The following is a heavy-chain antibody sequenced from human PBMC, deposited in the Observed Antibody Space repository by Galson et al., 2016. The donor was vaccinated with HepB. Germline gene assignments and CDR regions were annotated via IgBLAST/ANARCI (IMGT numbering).Heavy chain of an antibody. CDR2: VYSSGST. V-gene: IGHV4-59*08. Sequence: SETLSLTCTVSNDSITYYYWSWIRQPPGKGLEWIGYVYSSGSTNYAPSFRSRVTISVDTSKSQFSLRLTSVTAAATGVYYCARLAHGRFAWGQGILVTVAS. J-gene: IGHJ5*02. CDR1: NDSITYYY. CDR3: ARLAHGRFA. D-gene: IGHD1-26*01.